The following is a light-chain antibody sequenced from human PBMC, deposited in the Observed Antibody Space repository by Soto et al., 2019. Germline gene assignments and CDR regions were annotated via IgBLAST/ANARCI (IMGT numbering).Light chain of an antibody. CDR3: HKYNRAART. CDR2: AAS. CDR1: QGISSS. V-gene: IGKV1-27*01. Sequence: DIQMTQSPSSLSASAGDRVTITCRASQGISSSLAWYHQKPGKVPKLLIHAASTLQSGVPSRFSGSGSGTDFSLTISSPQPVDLATYYCHKYNRAARTFGQGTKLEIK. J-gene: IGKJ2*01.